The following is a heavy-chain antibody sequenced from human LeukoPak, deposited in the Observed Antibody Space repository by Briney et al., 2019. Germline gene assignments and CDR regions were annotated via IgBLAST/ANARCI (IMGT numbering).Heavy chain of an antibody. Sequence: PGGSLRLSCEASEFTFSNYWMSWVRQAPGKGLEWVSYISSSSSTIYYADSVKGRFTISRDNAKNSLYLQMNSLRAEDTAVYYCARVSYGYGAHIWGQGTMVTVSS. V-gene: IGHV3-48*01. CDR2: ISSSSSTI. CDR1: EFTFSNYW. J-gene: IGHJ3*02. CDR3: ARVSYGYGAHI. D-gene: IGHD5-18*01.